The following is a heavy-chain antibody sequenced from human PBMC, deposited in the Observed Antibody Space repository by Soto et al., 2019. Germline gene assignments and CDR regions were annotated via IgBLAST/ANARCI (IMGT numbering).Heavy chain of an antibody. CDR1: ESIFSGYG. CDR3: VRDGVGETVFFGYLEY. J-gene: IGHJ4*02. CDR2: IRFDGSNI. V-gene: IGHV3-30*02. D-gene: IGHD1-26*01. Sequence: TGGSLRLSCVVPESIFSGYGMHWVRQAPGKGLEWVAIIRFDGSNIYYADSVKGRFAISRDNSKNTLYLQMDSLRPEDTAVYYCVRDGVGETVFFGYLEYWGQGALVTVSS.